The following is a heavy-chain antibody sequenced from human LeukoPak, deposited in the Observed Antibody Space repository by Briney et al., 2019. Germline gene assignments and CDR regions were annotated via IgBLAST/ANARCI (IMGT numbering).Heavy chain of an antibody. Sequence: QAGGSLRLSCAASGFTFSTYAMTWVRRAPGKGLEWVSSISGSGGTTYYADSVKGRFTISRDNSKNTLYVQMNSLRAEDTAVYYCAKDREQWLSWRQHWGQGTLVTVSS. D-gene: IGHD6-19*01. V-gene: IGHV3-23*01. CDR2: ISGSGGTT. CDR1: GFTFSTYA. CDR3: AKDREQWLSWRQH. J-gene: IGHJ1*01.